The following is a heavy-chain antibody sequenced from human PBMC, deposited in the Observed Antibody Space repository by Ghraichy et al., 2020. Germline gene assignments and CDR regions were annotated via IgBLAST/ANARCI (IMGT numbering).Heavy chain of an antibody. CDR2: ISWDGGST. CDR1: GFTFDDYT. CDR3: AKDITGIAAAGTGPFDY. V-gene: IGHV3-43*01. D-gene: IGHD6-13*01. J-gene: IGHJ4*02. Sequence: GGSLRLSCAASGFTFDDYTMHWVRQAPGKGLEWVSLISWDGGSTYYADSVKGRFTISRDNSKNSLYLQMNSLRTEDTALYYCAKDITGIAAAGTGPFDYWGQGTLVTVSS.